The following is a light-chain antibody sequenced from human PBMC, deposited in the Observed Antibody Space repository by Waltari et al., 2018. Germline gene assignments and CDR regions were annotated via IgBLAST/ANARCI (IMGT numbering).Light chain of an antibody. Sequence: QSVLAQPPSVSGAPGQRVTISCTGGSSNIGAGYDVHWYQQLPGTAPKRLIYDNNKRPSGVPDRFSCSKSGTSASLAITGLQVEDEADYYCQSSDSSLSGVLFGGGTKVTVL. J-gene: IGLJ2*01. V-gene: IGLV1-40*01. CDR2: DNN. CDR3: QSSDSSLSGVL. CDR1: SSNIGAGYD.